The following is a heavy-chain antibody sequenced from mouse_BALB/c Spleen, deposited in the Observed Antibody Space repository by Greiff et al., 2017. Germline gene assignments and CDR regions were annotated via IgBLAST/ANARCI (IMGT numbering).Heavy chain of an antibody. D-gene: IGHD2-1*01. CDR2: IWWDDDK. CDR1: GFSLSTSGMG. V-gene: IGHV8-8*01. CDR3: ARGDYGNYYYAMDY. Sequence: QVTLKESGPGILQPSQTLSLTCSFSGFSLSTSGMGVGWIRQPSGKGLEWLAHIWWDDDKRYNPALKSRLTISKDTSSNQVFLKIASVDTADTATYYCARGDYGNYYYAMDYWGQGTSVTVSS. J-gene: IGHJ4*01.